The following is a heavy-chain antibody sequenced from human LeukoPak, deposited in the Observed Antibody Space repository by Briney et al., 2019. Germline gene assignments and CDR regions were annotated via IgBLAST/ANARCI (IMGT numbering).Heavy chain of an antibody. CDR2: IYYSGST. CDR1: GFTFSSYA. Sequence: GSLRLSCAASGFTFSSYAMSWVRQAPGKGLEWIGYIYYSGSTNYNPSLKSRVTISVDTSKNQFSLKLSSVTAADTAVYYCARLSAKNYVWGSYRNDFDYWGQGTLVTVSS. D-gene: IGHD3-16*02. J-gene: IGHJ4*02. CDR3: ARLSAKNYVWGSYRNDFDY. V-gene: IGHV4-59*08.